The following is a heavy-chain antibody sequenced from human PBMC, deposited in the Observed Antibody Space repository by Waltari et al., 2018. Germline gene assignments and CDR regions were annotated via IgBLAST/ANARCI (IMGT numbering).Heavy chain of an antibody. Sequence: QVQLQQWGAGLFKPSETLSLTCAVYGGSFRGSYWSWIRRPPGTGLEWIGEINHSGSTNYNPSLKSRVTISVDTAKNQFSLKLSSVTAADTAVYYCARTLPRRLRLGELSPPYYFDYWGQGTLVTVSS. CDR3: ARTLPRRLRLGELSPPYYFDY. CDR2: INHSGST. CDR1: GGSFRGSY. J-gene: IGHJ4*02. D-gene: IGHD3-16*02. V-gene: IGHV4-34*01.